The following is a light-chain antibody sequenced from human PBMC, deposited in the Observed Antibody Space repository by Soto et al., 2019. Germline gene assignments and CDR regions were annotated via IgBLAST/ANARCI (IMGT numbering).Light chain of an antibody. CDR3: QQYNSYS. V-gene: IGKV1-39*01. CDR2: AVS. Sequence: DIHMTHSPSSLSSSLVDRVTSSCRASQSISPYLSWYQQRPGKAPKLLIYAVSSLQSGVPSRFSGSGSGTEFTLTISSLQPDDFATYYCQQYNSYSFGQGTKVDIK. J-gene: IGKJ1*01. CDR1: QSISPY.